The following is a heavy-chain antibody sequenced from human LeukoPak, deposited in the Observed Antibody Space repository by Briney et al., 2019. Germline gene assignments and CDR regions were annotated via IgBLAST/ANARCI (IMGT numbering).Heavy chain of an antibody. V-gene: IGHV3-23*01. Sequence: GGSLRLSCAASGFSFSSYAMSRVRQAPGKGLEWVSVISDSGSSTYYADSVKGRFTISRDNSENTLYVQMNSLRAEDAAVYYCAKDLHLGELSFDYWGQGTLVTVSS. CDR1: GFSFSSYA. CDR2: ISDSGSST. CDR3: AKDLHLGELSFDY. D-gene: IGHD3-16*02. J-gene: IGHJ4*02.